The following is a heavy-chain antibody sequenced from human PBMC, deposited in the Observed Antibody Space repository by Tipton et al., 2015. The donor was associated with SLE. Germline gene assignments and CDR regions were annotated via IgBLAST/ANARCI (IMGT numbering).Heavy chain of an antibody. J-gene: IGHJ4*02. Sequence: LTCAASGFTFSNAWMSWVRQAPGKGLEWVGRIKSKTDGGTTDYAAPVKGRFTISRDDSKNTLYLQMNSLKTEDTAVYYCTTDKGKAGYSSKGASYWGQGTLVTVSS. CDR2: IKSKTDGGTT. D-gene: IGHD6-19*01. V-gene: IGHV3-15*01. CDR3: TTDKGKAGYSSKGASY. CDR1: GFTFSNAW.